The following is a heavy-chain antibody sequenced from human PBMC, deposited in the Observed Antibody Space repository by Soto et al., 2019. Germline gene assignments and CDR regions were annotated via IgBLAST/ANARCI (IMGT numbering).Heavy chain of an antibody. CDR1: GGSFSGYY. V-gene: IGHV4-34*01. J-gene: IGHJ5*02. CDR2: INHSGST. D-gene: IGHD3-22*01. Sequence: AWETLSLTCAVYGGSFSGYYWSWIRQPPGKGLEWIGEINHSGSTNYNPSLKSRVTISVDTSKNQFSLKLSSVTAADTAVYYCAVYDSSGYYISSWGQGTLVTVSS. CDR3: AVYDSSGYYISS.